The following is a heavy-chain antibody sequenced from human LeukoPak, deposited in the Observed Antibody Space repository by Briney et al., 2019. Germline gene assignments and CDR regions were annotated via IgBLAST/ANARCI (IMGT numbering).Heavy chain of an antibody. CDR1: GDSVSSNLVT. J-gene: IGHJ4*02. CDR2: TYYRSKWSN. CDR3: GRARGGIFDY. V-gene: IGHV6-1*01. D-gene: IGHD2-15*01. Sequence: SHTLSLTCAVSGDSVSSNLVTWNWIRQSPSRGLEWLGRTYYRSKWSNDYAVSVKARITINADTSKNHFSLQLKSVTSDETALYYCGRARGGIFDYWGRGTLVIVSS.